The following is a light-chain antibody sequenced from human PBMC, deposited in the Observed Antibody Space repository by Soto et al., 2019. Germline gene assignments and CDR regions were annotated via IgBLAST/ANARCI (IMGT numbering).Light chain of an antibody. CDR1: SSDVGGYNY. CDR2: DVS. V-gene: IGLV2-14*03. CDR3: CSYTTSNTRQIV. J-gene: IGLJ1*01. Sequence: QSALTQPSSVSGSPGQSITLSCTGTSSDVGGYNYVSWYQHHPGKAPKLMIYDVSNRPSGVSNRFSGSKSGHTASLTISGLQPEDEADYYCCSYTTSNTRQIVFGTGTKVTVL.